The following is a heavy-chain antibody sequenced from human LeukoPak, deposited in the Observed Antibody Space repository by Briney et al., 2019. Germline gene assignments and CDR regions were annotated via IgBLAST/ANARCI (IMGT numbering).Heavy chain of an antibody. V-gene: IGHV3-48*01. Sequence: TGGSLRLSCAASGFTFSSYSMNWVRQAPGKGLEWVSYISSSSSTIYYADSVKGRFTISRDSAKNSLYLQMNSLRAEDTAVYYCARGCVSSWPYWYFDLWGRGTLVTVSS. CDR1: GFTFSSYS. CDR3: ARGCVSSWPYWYFDL. J-gene: IGHJ2*01. CDR2: ISSSSSTI. D-gene: IGHD6-13*01.